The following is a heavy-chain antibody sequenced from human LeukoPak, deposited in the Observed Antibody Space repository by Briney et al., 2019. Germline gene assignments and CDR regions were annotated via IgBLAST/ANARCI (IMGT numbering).Heavy chain of an antibody. V-gene: IGHV3-21*01. CDR3: ARSYNSGRDY. CDR1: GFTFSTYS. Sequence: PGGSLRLSCAASGFTFSTYSMNWVRLAPGKGLEWISSISSSGSYIYYADSVKGRFTISRDNAENSLFLQMNSLKDEDTAVYYCARSYNSGRDYWGQGTLVTVSS. CDR2: ISSSGSYI. D-gene: IGHD3-10*01. J-gene: IGHJ4*02.